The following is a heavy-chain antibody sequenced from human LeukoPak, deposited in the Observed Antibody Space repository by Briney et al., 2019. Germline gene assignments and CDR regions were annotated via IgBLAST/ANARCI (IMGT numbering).Heavy chain of an antibody. D-gene: IGHD3-16*02. J-gene: IGHJ3*02. CDR2: INHSGST. Sequence: SETLSLTCAVYGGSFSGYCWTWIRQPPGKGLEWIGEINHSGSTNYNSSLKSRVTISVDTSKNVDTSKNQFSLKLSSVTAADTAVYYCARGRVGRYDYVWGSYRFVAFDIWGQGTMVTVSS. CDR1: GGSFSGYC. CDR3: ARGRVGRYDYVWGSYRFVAFDI. V-gene: IGHV4-34*01.